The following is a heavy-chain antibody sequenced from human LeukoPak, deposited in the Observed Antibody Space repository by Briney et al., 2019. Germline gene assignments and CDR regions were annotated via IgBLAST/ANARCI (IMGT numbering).Heavy chain of an antibody. Sequence: PGGSPRLSCAASGFTFSSYSMNWVRQAPGKGLEWVSAISSSSSNIYYADSVKGRFTISRDNAKNSLFLQMNSLRAEDTAVYYCAKKRITDEDRGNYLDYWGQGTLVTVSS. V-gene: IGHV3-21*01. CDR1: GFTFSSYS. CDR2: ISSSSSNI. J-gene: IGHJ4*02. CDR3: AKKRITDEDRGNYLDY. D-gene: IGHD1-14*01.